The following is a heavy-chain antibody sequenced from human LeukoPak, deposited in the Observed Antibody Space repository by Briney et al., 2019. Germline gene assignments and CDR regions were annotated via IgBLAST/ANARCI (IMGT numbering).Heavy chain of an antibody. D-gene: IGHD3-22*01. V-gene: IGHV3-53*01. J-gene: IGHJ4*02. Sequence: GGSLRLSCAASGFTVDSKYLSWVRQAPGKGLEWVSTIYTGGNTYYAASVKGRFTISRDFSKNTVFLHMNSLRAEDTAMYYCARGDDSGYYDYFDYWGQGALVTVSS. CDR1: GFTVDSKY. CDR2: IYTGGNT. CDR3: ARGDDSGYYDYFDY.